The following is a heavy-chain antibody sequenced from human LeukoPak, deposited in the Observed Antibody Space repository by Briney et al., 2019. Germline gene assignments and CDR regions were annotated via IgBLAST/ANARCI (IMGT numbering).Heavy chain of an antibody. CDR3: AGGGNSWYNWFDP. J-gene: IGHJ5*02. CDR1: GGSISSVNYY. CDR2: IYYSGST. D-gene: IGHD6-13*01. V-gene: IGHV4-39*07. Sequence: PSETLSLTCTVSGGSISSVNYYWGWIRQPPGKGLEWIGTIYYSGSTYYNPSLKSRVTISGDTSKNQFSLNLGSVTAADTAVYYCAGGGNSWYNWFDPWGQGTLVTVSS.